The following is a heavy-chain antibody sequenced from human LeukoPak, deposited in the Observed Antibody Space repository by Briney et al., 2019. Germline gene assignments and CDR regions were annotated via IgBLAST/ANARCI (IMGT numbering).Heavy chain of an antibody. CDR1: GFTFSTYA. D-gene: IGHD3-10*01. J-gene: IGHJ5*02. Sequence: PGGFLRLSCAASGFTFSTYAMNWVRQAPGRGLEWVSGISWNSGSRGYADSVKGRFTISRDNSKNTLYLQMNSLRADDTAVYYCTKEGLPSGSSWSAWFDPWGQGTLVTVSS. CDR3: TKEGLPSGSSWSAWFDP. CDR2: ISWNSGSR. V-gene: IGHV3-23*01.